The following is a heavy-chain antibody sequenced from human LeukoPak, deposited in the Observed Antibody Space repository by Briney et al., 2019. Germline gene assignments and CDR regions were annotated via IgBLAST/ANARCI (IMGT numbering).Heavy chain of an antibody. Sequence: GGSLRLSCAASRFTFSSYAMSWVRQAPGKGLEWVSAISGSGGVTYYADSVKGRFTISRDNSKNTMFLEMISLTADDTAVYYCAKDNGWLWYEDWSQGIRVTVSS. D-gene: IGHD5-18*01. CDR2: ISGSGGVT. CDR3: AKDNGWLWYED. CDR1: RFTFSSYA. J-gene: IGHJ4*02. V-gene: IGHV3-23*01.